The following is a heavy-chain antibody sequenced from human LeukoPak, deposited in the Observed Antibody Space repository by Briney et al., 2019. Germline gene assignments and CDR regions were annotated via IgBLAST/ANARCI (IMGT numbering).Heavy chain of an antibody. V-gene: IGHV3-66*01. CDR3: ARDPVRGYGMDV. Sequence: GGSLRLSCAASGFTVSSNYMSWVRQAPGKGLEWVSVIYSGGSTYYADSVKGRFTISRDNSKNTLYLQMNSLRAEDTAVYYCARDPVRGYGMDVWGQGTTVTVSS. CDR1: GFTVSSNY. CDR2: IYSGGST. J-gene: IGHJ6*02. D-gene: IGHD5-12*01.